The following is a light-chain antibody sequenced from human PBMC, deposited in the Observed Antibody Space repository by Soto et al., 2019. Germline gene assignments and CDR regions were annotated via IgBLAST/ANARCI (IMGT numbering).Light chain of an antibody. V-gene: IGKV1D-12*01. CDR1: QAISTW. CDR2: AAS. J-gene: IGKJ1*01. CDR3: EQANSFPRT. Sequence: DIKMTQSPSSVSASVGDRVTITCRASQAISTWLAWYQQKPGKAPKLLIYAASNLQTGVPSRFSGSGSGTDFALTISSLQPEDFATYYCEQANSFPRTFGKGTKVEIK.